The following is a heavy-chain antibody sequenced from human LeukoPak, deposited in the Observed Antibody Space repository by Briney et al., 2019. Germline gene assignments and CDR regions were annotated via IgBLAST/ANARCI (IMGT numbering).Heavy chain of an antibody. Sequence: SETLSLTCTVSGGSISSYYWSWIRQPPGKGLEWIAYIYYGGSTNYNPSLKSRVTIPVDTSKNQFSLKLSSVTAADTAVYYCARGYPSHYYYYMDVWDKGTTVTVSS. CDR3: ARGYPSHYYYYMDV. CDR2: IYYGGST. J-gene: IGHJ6*03. CDR1: GGSISSYY. D-gene: IGHD1-1*01. V-gene: IGHV4-59*01.